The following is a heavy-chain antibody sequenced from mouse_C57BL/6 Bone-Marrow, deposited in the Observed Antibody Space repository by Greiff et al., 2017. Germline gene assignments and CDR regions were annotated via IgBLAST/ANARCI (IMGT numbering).Heavy chain of an antibody. J-gene: IGHJ2*01. V-gene: IGHV1-64*01. CDR1: GYTFTSYW. CDR2: IHPNSGST. Sequence: QVQLQQPGAELVKPGASVKLSCKASGYTFTSYWMHWVKQRPGQGLEWIGMIHPNSGSTNYNEKFKSKATLAVDKSSSTAYMQLSSLTSEDAAVYYCAITTVVSFDYWGQGTTLTVSS. CDR3: AITTVVSFDY. D-gene: IGHD1-1*01.